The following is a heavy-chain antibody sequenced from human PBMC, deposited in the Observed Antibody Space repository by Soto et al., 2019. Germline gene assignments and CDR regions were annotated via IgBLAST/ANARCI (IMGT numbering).Heavy chain of an antibody. CDR2: ICSGGST. CDR1: GFTVSSNY. J-gene: IGHJ4*02. Sequence: GGSLRLSCAASGFTVSSNYMSWVRQAPGKRLEWVSVICSGGSTYYADSVKGRFTISRDNSKNTLYLQMNSLRAEDTAVYYCAKAGVDSTRYYYNSSGYYYVEWGQGT. D-gene: IGHD3-22*01. CDR3: AKAGVDSTRYYYNSSGYYYVE. V-gene: IGHV3-66*01.